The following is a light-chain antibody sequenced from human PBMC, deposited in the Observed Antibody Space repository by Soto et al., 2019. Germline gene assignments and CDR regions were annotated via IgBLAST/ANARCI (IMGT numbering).Light chain of an antibody. V-gene: IGLV4-69*01. J-gene: IGLJ1*01. CDR3: QTWGTGIQV. Sequence: QAVVTQSPSASASLGASVKLTCTLSSGHSNYAIAWHQQQPERGPRYLIKINSDGSHNKGDGIPDRFSGSSSGAERYLTISRLQSEDEADYHCQTWGTGIQVFGTGTKLTVL. CDR1: SGHSNYA. CDR2: INSDGSH.